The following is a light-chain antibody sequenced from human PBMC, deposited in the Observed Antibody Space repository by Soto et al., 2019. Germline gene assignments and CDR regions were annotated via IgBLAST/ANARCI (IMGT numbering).Light chain of an antibody. CDR3: ASYTAISTYV. J-gene: IGLJ1*01. CDR1: NSDVGGLNY. Sequence: LTQPASVSGSPGQSITISCTATNSDVGGLNYVSWLQQHPGKAPKLIIYEVSNRPSGVSDRFSGSKSGKTTSLTISGLQAEDEADYYCASYTAISTYVFGTGTKVTVL. CDR2: EVS. V-gene: IGLV2-14*01.